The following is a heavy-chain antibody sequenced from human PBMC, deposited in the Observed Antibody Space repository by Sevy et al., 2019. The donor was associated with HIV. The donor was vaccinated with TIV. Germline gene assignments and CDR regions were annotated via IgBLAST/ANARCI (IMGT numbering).Heavy chain of an antibody. Sequence: SETLSLTCTVSGGSISISSYYWGWIRQPSGKELEWIGSFYYSESTYYNPSLKSRVTISVDTSKNQFSLKLSSVTAADTAVYYCARAFRAVAGSYYFDYWGQGTLVTVSS. D-gene: IGHD6-19*01. V-gene: IGHV4-39*01. CDR3: ARAFRAVAGSYYFDY. J-gene: IGHJ4*02. CDR2: FYYSEST. CDR1: GGSISISSYY.